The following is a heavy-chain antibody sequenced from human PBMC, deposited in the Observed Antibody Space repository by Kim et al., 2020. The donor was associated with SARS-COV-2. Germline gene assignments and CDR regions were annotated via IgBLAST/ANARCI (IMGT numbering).Heavy chain of an antibody. V-gene: IGHV4-34*01. CDR3: ARGTRYIGSGNYYKLTPYGLDV. J-gene: IGHJ6*02. CDR1: GGSFSGYY. Sequence: SETLSLTCAVYGGSFSGYYWSWIRQPPGKGLEWIGENTHGGSTNYNPSLESRVTISVDTSKNQFSLSVTSVTDADTAVYFCARGTRYIGSGNYYKLTPYGLDVWGQGTTVTVSS. D-gene: IGHD3-10*01. CDR2: NTHGGST.